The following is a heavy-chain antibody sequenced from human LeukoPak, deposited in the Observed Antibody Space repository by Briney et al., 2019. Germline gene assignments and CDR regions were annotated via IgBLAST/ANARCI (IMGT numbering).Heavy chain of an antibody. D-gene: IGHD1-26*01. CDR2: IYTSGST. CDR1: GGSISSYY. J-gene: IGHJ4*02. V-gene: IGHV4-4*07. CDR3: ARSGGTWSYNY. Sequence: SETLSLTCTVSGGSISSYYWSWIRQPAGKGLEWIGRIYTSGSTNYNPSLKSRVTISADTSKNQFSLNLTSVTAADTAVYYCARSGGTWSYNYWGQGTLVTVSS.